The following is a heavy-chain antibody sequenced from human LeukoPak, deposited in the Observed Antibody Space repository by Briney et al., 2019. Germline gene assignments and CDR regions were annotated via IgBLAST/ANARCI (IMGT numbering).Heavy chain of an antibody. D-gene: IGHD5-18*01. Sequence: SGPTLVSPTQTLTLTCTFSGFSLSTSGMCVSWIRQPPGKALEWLARIDWDDDKYYSTSLKTRLTISKDTSKNQVVLTMTNMDPVDTATYYCARIHRVDTAMAPGYYYYYYMDVWGKGTTVTVSS. CDR2: IDWDDDK. CDR1: GFSLSTSGMC. CDR3: ARIHRVDTAMAPGYYYYYYMDV. V-gene: IGHV2-70*11. J-gene: IGHJ6*03.